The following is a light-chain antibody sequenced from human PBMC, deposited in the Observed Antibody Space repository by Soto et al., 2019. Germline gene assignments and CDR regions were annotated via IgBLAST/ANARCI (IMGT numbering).Light chain of an antibody. V-gene: IGKV3-20*01. Sequence: EIVLTQSPGTLSLYPGEGATLSCRASQSVSSSYIAWYQQRPGQTPSLLIYGASTRATGIPDRFSGSGSGTHFTLTISRLEPGDFAVYYCQHFGGTTFTFGQGTRLEI. J-gene: IGKJ5*01. CDR1: QSVSSSY. CDR3: QHFGGTTFT. CDR2: GAS.